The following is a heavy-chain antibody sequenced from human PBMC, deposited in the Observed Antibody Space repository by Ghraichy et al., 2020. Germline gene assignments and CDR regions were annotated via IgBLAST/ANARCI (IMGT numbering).Heavy chain of an antibody. CDR3: AKDSHDSSGYYYYYGMDV. CDR2: ISYDGNNE. CDR1: GLSLSNYG. V-gene: IGHV3-30*18. D-gene: IGHD3-22*01. J-gene: IGHJ6*02. Sequence: GGSLRLSCAASGLSLSNYGMYWVRQAPGKVLEWVALISYDGNNEYYADSVEGRFTISTDNSKNTLYVQMNSLRPEDTAVYYCAKDSHDSSGYYYYYGMDVWGQGTTVTVSS.